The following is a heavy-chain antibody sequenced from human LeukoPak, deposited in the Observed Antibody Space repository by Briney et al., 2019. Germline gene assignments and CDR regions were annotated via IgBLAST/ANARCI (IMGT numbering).Heavy chain of an antibody. V-gene: IGHV4-39*07. CDR1: GDSISSGDYY. CDR3: ARGDWTSTGGAFDI. CDR2: INHSGST. J-gene: IGHJ3*02. D-gene: IGHD1-1*01. Sequence: SETLSLTCTVSGDSISSGDYYWSWIRQPPGKGLEWIGEINHSGSTNYNPSLKSRVTISVDTSKNQFSLKLSSVTAADTAVYYCARGDWTSTGGAFDIWGQGTMVTVSS.